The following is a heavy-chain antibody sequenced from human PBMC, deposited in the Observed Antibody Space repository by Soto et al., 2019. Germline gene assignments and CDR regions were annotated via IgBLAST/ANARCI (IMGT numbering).Heavy chain of an antibody. CDR2: ISYGGSNK. CDR3: AREGGYSYGSDYYYYYGMDV. V-gene: IGHV3-30-3*01. Sequence: PGGSLRLSCAVSGFTVSNNYMSWVRQAPGKGLEWVAVISYGGSNKYYADSVKGRFTISRDNSKNTLYLQMNSLRAEDTAVYYCAREGGYSYGSDYYYYYGMDVWGQGTTVTVSS. D-gene: IGHD5-18*01. CDR1: GFTVSNNY. J-gene: IGHJ6*02.